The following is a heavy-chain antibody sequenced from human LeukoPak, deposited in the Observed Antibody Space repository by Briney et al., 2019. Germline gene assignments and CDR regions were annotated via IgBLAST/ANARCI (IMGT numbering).Heavy chain of an antibody. J-gene: IGHJ4*02. CDR2: IYTSGST. D-gene: IGHD6-13*01. V-gene: IGHV4-61*02. CDR1: GGSINSDSYY. Sequence: SETLSLTCSVSGGSINSDSYYWSWIRQPAGKGLEWIGRIYTSGSTNYDPSLKSRVTMSVDTSKNQFSLKLSSVTAADTAVYYCARESAAGVLVDYWGQGTLVTVSS. CDR3: ARESAAGVLVDY.